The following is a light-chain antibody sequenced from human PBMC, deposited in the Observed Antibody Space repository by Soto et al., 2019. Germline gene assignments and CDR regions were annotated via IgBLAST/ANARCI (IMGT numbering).Light chain of an antibody. J-gene: IGKJ5*01. Sequence: EMVLTQSPATLSLSRGERATLSCRGSQSVSSYLAWYQQKPGQAPRLLIYDASNRATGIPARFSGSGSGTNFTLTISSLEPEDFAVYYCQQRSNWPPITFGQGTRLEIK. CDR3: QQRSNWPPIT. CDR1: QSVSSY. CDR2: DAS. V-gene: IGKV3-11*01.